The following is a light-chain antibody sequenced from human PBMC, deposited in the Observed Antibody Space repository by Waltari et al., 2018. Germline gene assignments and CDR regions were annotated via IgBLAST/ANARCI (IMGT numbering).Light chain of an antibody. J-gene: IGKJ3*01. CDR3: QQYYTVPVS. CDR2: GAS. V-gene: IGKV4-1*01. CDR1: QTVLDTSNNKNY. Sequence: DIVMTQSPDSLAVSLGERATINCKSSQTVLDTSNNKNYLAWYQQKSGQPRKVLVYGASTREAGVPYRFSGSGSGPDFTLTIDNLQADDVAIYYCQQYYTVPVSFGPGTTVDLK.